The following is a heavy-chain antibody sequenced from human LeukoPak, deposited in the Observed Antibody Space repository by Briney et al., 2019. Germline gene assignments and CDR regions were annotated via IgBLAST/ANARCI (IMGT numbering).Heavy chain of an antibody. CDR1: GFTFSSYG. Sequence: PGGSLRLSCAASGFTFSSYGMHWVRQAPGKGLEWVAVISYDGSNKYYADSVKGRFTISRDNSKNTLYLQMNSLRAEDTVVYYCAKEANIVVVPAARYYYGMDVWGKGTTVTVSP. D-gene: IGHD2-2*01. V-gene: IGHV3-30*18. J-gene: IGHJ6*04. CDR3: AKEANIVVVPAARYYYGMDV. CDR2: ISYDGSNK.